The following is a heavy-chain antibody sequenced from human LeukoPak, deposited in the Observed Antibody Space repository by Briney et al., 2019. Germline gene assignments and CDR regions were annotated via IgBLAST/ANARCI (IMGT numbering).Heavy chain of an antibody. CDR3: AKVSYHYYGSGSYYNTFDY. D-gene: IGHD3-10*01. CDR1: GFTFSSYS. Sequence: PGGSLRLSCAASGFTFSSYSMNWVRQAPGKGLEWVSAISGSGGSTNYADSVKGRFTISRDNSKNTLYLQMYSLRAEDTAVYYCAKVSYHYYGSGSYYNTFDYWGQGTLVTVSS. V-gene: IGHV3-23*01. J-gene: IGHJ4*02. CDR2: ISGSGGST.